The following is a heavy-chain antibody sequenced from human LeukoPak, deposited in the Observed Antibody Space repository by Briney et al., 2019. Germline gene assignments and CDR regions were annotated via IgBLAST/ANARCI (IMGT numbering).Heavy chain of an antibody. CDR2: IIPIFGTA. D-gene: IGHD6-19*01. V-gene: IGHV1-69*13. J-gene: IGHJ4*02. CDR1: GGTFSSYA. Sequence: SVKVSCKASGGTFSSYAISWVRQAPGQGLEWMGGIIPIFGTANYAQKFQGRVTITAGESTSTAYMELSSLRSEDTAVYYCARSLGEAGTFDYWGQGTLVTVSS. CDR3: ARSLGEAGTFDY.